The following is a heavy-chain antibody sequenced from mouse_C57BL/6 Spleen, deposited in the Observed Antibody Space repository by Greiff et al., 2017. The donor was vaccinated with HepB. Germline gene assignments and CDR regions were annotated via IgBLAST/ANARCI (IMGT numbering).Heavy chain of an antibody. D-gene: IGHD2-3*01. CDR1: GFTFSSYA. CDR2: ISDGGSYT. J-gene: IGHJ4*01. V-gene: IGHV5-4*01. CDR3: ARDDDGYYGYYAMDY. Sequence: EVRLVESGGGLVKPGGSLKLSCAASGFTFSSYAMSWVRQTPEKRLEWVATISDGGSYTYYPDNVKGRFTISRDNAKNNLYLQMSHLKSEDTAMYYCARDDDGYYGYYAMDYWGQGTSVTVSS.